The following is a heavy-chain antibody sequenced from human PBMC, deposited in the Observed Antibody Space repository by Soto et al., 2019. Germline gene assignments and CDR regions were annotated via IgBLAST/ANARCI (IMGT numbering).Heavy chain of an antibody. CDR3: AKDRPPMVLGYYFDY. V-gene: IGHV3-30*18. J-gene: IGHJ4*02. Sequence: PGGSLRLSCAASGFTFSSYGMHWVRQAPGKGLEWVAVISYDGSNKYYADSVKGRFTISRDNSKNTLYLQMNSLRAEDTAVYYCAKDRPPMVLGYYFDYWGQGT. CDR1: GFTFSSYG. CDR2: ISYDGSNK. D-gene: IGHD3-10*01.